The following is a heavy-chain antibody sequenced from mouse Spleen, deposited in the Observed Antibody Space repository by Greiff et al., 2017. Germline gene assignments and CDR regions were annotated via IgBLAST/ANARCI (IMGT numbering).Heavy chain of an antibody. J-gene: IGHJ2*01. Sequence: QVQLQQSGPELVKPGASVKISCKASGYAFSSSWMNWVKQRPGKGLEWIGRIYPGDGDTNYNGKFKGKATLTADKSSSTAYMQLSSLTSEDSAVYFCARRYLYFDYWGQGTTLTVSS. D-gene: IGHD5-1-1*01. CDR3: ARRYLYFDY. V-gene: IGHV1-82*01. CDR2: IYPGDGDT. CDR1: GYAFSSSW.